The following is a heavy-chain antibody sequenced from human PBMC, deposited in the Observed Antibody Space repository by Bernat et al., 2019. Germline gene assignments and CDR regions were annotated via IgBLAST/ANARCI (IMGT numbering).Heavy chain of an antibody. V-gene: IGHV1-18*04. D-gene: IGHD3-3*01. Sequence: QVQLVQSGAEVKKPGASVKVSCKASGYTFTSYGISWVRQAPGQGLEWMGWISAYNGNTNYAQKLQGRVTMTTDTSTGTAYMELRSLRSDDTAVYYCARDAKTYYDLWSGYPNLYYFDYWGQGTLVTVSS. CDR3: ARDAKTYYDLWSGYPNLYYFDY. CDR1: GYTFTSYG. CDR2: ISAYNGNT. J-gene: IGHJ4*02.